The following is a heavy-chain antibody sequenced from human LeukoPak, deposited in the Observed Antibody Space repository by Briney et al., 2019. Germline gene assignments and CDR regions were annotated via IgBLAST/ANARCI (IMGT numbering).Heavy chain of an antibody. CDR1: GGTFSSYA. CDR3: ARDGTGQVAFDY. Sequence: SVKVSCKASGGTFSSYAISWVRQAPGQGLEWMGGVIPIFGTANYAQKFQGRVTITADESTSTAYMELSSLRSEDTAVYYCARDGTGQVAFDYWGQGTLVTVSS. V-gene: IGHV1-69*13. J-gene: IGHJ4*02. CDR2: VIPIFGTA. D-gene: IGHD1-1*01.